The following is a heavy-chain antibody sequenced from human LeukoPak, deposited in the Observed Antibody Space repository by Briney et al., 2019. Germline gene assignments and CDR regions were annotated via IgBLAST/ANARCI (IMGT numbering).Heavy chain of an antibody. J-gene: IGHJ4*02. V-gene: IGHV1-2*02. D-gene: IGHD1-26*01. CDR2: INPNSGGT. CDR3: ARDLNFAGIVGATRGTNDFDY. CDR1: GYTFTGYY. Sequence: GASVKVSCKASGYTFTGYYMHWVRQAPGQGLEWMGWINPNSGGTNYAQKFQGRVTITADESTSTAYMELSSLRSEDTAVYYCARDLNFAGIVGATRGTNDFDYWGQGTLVTVSS.